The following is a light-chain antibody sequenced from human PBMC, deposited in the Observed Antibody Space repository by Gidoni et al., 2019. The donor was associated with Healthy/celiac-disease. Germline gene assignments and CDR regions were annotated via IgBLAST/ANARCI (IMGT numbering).Light chain of an antibody. V-gene: IGKV3-15*01. Sequence: ATLSCRASQSVSSNLAWYQQKPGQAPRLLIYGASTRATGIPARFSGSGSGTEFTLTISSLQSEDFAVYYCQQYKNWYTFGQGTKLEIK. CDR2: GAS. CDR1: QSVSSN. J-gene: IGKJ2*01. CDR3: QQYKNWYT.